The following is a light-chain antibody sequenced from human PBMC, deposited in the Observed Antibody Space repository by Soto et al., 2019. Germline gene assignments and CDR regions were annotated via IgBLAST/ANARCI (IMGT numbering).Light chain of an antibody. CDR2: DVS. Sequence: QSVLTQPRSVSGSPGQSVTISCTGTSSDVGGYNYVSWYQQHPGKAPKLMIYDVSKRPSGVPDRFSGSKSGNTASLTISGLQADDEADYYCCSYAGSYTHVFGTGTKVTVL. J-gene: IGLJ1*01. CDR1: SSDVGGYNY. CDR3: CSYAGSYTHV. V-gene: IGLV2-11*01.